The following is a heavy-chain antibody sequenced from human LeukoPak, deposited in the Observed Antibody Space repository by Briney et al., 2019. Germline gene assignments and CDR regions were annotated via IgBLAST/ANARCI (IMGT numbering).Heavy chain of an antibody. J-gene: IGHJ4*02. CDR2: ISSSSSTI. CDR1: GFTFSSYE. V-gene: IGHV3-48*01. Sequence: GGSLRLSCAASGFTFSSYEMNWVRQAPGKGLEWVSYISSSSSTIYYADSVKGRFTISRDNAKNSLYLQMNSLRAEDTAVYYCARGTYGSGSYFPDYWGQGTLVTVSS. CDR3: ARGTYGSGSYFPDY. D-gene: IGHD3-10*01.